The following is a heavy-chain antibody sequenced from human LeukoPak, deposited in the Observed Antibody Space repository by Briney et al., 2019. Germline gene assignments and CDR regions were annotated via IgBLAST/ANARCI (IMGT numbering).Heavy chain of an antibody. D-gene: IGHD2-8*02. CDR3: ARVLVGTLGGYYYYYGMDV. CDR2: IIPILGIA. V-gene: IGHV1-69*04. CDR1: GGTFSSYA. Sequence: SVKVSCKASGGTFSSYAISWVRQSPGQGLEWMGRIIPILGIANYAQKFQGRVTITADKSTSTAYMELSSLRSEDTAVYYCARVLVGTLGGYYYYYGMDVWGQGTTVTVSS. J-gene: IGHJ6*02.